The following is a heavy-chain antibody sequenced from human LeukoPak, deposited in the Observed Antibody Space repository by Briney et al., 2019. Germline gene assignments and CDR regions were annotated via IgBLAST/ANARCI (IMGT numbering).Heavy chain of an antibody. D-gene: IGHD3-3*01. J-gene: IGHJ4*02. CDR3: ARQRFLEWYFDY. V-gene: IGHV4-59*08. CDR2: THYSGST. Sequence: SETLSLTCTVSGGSISSYYWSWIRQPPGKGLEWIGYTHYSGSTNYNPSLKSRVTISGDTSENRFSLRLSSVTAADTAVYYCARQRFLEWYFDYWGQGTLVTVSS. CDR1: GGSISSYY.